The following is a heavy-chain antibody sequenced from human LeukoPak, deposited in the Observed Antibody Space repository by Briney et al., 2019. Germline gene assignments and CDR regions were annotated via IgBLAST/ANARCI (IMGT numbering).Heavy chain of an antibody. Sequence: PLETLSLTCAVYGGSFSGYYWSWIRQPPGKGLEWIGEINHSGSTNYNPSLKSRVTISVDTSKNQFSLKLSSVTAADTAVYYCARGLQWELPPWYFDLWGRGTLVTVSS. CDR2: INHSGST. CDR3: ARGLQWELPPWYFDL. J-gene: IGHJ2*01. CDR1: GGSFSGYY. D-gene: IGHD1-26*01. V-gene: IGHV4-34*01.